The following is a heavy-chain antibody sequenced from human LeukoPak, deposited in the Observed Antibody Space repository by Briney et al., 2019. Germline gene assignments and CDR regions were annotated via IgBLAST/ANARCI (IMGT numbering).Heavy chain of an antibody. CDR2: MNPNSGNT. CDR1: GYTFTSYD. V-gene: IGHV1-8*01. D-gene: IGHD4-17*01. CDR3: ARGDYGDYSSVFWFDP. Sequence: ASVKVPCKASGYTFTSYDINWVRQATGQGLEWMGWMNPNSGNTGYAQKFQGRVTMTRNTSISTAYMELSSLRSEDTAVYYCARGDYGDYSSVFWFDPWGQGTLVTVSS. J-gene: IGHJ5*02.